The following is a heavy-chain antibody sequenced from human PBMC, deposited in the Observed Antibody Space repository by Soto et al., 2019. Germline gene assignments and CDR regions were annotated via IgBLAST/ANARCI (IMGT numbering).Heavy chain of an antibody. D-gene: IGHD3-22*01. Sequence: QVQLQESGPGLVKPSETLSPTCTVSGGSISSYYWSWIRQPPGKGLEWIGYIYYSGSTNYNPSLKSRVTISVDTSKNQFSLKLSSVTAADTAVYYCARVADYYDSSGYSPLDYWGQGTLVTVSS. CDR2: IYYSGST. CDR3: ARVADYYDSSGYSPLDY. CDR1: GGSISSYY. J-gene: IGHJ4*02. V-gene: IGHV4-59*01.